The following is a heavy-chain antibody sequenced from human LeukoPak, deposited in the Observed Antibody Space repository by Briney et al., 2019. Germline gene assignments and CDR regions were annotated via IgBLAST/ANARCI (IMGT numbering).Heavy chain of an antibody. CDR2: IYSGGST. V-gene: IGHV3-53*01. CDR1: GFTVSSNY. CDR3: ARYSSGNFDY. D-gene: IGHD3-22*01. J-gene: IGHJ4*02. Sequence: QPGGSLRLSCAASGFTVSSNYMRWVRLAPGKGLEWVSVIYSGGSTYYADSVKGRFTISRDNSKNTLYLQMNSLRAEDTAVYYCARYSSGNFDYWGQGTLVTVSS.